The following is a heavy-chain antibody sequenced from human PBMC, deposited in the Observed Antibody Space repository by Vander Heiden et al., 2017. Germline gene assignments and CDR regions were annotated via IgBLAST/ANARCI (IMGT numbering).Heavy chain of an antibody. CDR3: AKDQGGSGWPGGY. Sequence: VQLASSVGGVVQPGMSLRLSCAAAGFTFSSYGMHWVRQAPGKGLEWVAVISYDGSNKYYADSVKGRFTISRDNSKNTLYLQMNSLRAEDTAVYYCAKDQGGSGWPGGYWGQGTLVTVSS. CDR1: GFTFSSYG. D-gene: IGHD6-19*01. J-gene: IGHJ4*02. CDR2: ISYDGSNK. V-gene: IGHV3-30*18.